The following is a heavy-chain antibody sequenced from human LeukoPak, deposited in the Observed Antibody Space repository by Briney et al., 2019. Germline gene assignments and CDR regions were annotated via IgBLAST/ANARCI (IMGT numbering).Heavy chain of an antibody. V-gene: IGHV1-8*01. Sequence: GASVKVSCKASGYTFTSCDINWVRQATGQGLEWMGWMNPNSGNTGYAQKFQGRVTMTRNTSISTAYMELSSLRSEDTAVYYCARWGVVPAAIRQNYYYYGMDVWGQGTTVTVSS. D-gene: IGHD2-2*01. CDR2: MNPNSGNT. J-gene: IGHJ6*02. CDR3: ARWGVVPAAIRQNYYYYGMDV. CDR1: GYTFTSCD.